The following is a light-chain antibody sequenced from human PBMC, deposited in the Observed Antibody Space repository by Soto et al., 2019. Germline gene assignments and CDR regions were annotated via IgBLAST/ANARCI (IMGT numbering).Light chain of an antibody. Sequence: EIVLTQSPGTLSLSPGEGATLSCRASQSVSSSYLAWYQQKPGQAPRLLIYGASSRATGIPDRFSGGGSGTGFTLTISRLEPEDFAVYYCQQYDNSPGTFGQGTQVEIK. V-gene: IGKV3-20*01. CDR1: QSVSSSY. CDR2: GAS. CDR3: QQYDNSPGT. J-gene: IGKJ1*01.